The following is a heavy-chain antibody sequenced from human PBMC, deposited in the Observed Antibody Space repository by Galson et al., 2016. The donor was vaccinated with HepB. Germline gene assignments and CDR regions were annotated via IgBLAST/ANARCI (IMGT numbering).Heavy chain of an antibody. CDR1: GGSISSYY. J-gene: IGHJ6*03. V-gene: IGHV4-59*01. CDR3: AREVGQYSGYSHHYYYYMDV. D-gene: IGHD5-12*01. CDR2: MYYRAST. Sequence: ETLSLTCSVSGGSISSYYWSWIRQPPGKGLEWIGYMYYRASTNYNPSLKSRVTMSVDTSKNQFSLNLTSVTAADTAVYYCAREVGQYSGYSHHYYYYMDVWGRGTTVTVSS.